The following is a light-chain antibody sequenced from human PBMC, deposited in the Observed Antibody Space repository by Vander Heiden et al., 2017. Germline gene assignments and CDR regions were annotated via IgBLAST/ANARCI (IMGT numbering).Light chain of an antibody. CDR3: QQGSGSYS. Sequence: DFHMTQSPSTFSASVGDRVTITCRASRSISNRLAWYQQKPGEAPKLLISQASILENGVPARFSGSGSGTEFTLTISGLQPDDIATYYCQQGSGSYSFGQGTRLDIK. J-gene: IGKJ2*01. CDR1: RSISNR. CDR2: QAS. V-gene: IGKV1-5*03.